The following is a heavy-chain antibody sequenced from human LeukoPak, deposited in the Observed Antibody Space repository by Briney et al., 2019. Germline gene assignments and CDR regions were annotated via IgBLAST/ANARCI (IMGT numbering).Heavy chain of an antibody. CDR3: ARDLSPVEIVATVLDS. V-gene: IGHV3-21*01. J-gene: IGHJ4*02. CDR2: ISSRSTYL. Sequence: GGSLRLSCAGSGFSFSTFDMSWVRQAPGRGLEWVSSISSRSTYLDYADSLKGRFTISRDNAKNSLYLQMNSLRAEDTGVYYWARDLSPVEIVATVLDSWGQGTLVTVSS. CDR1: GFSFSTFD. D-gene: IGHD5-12*01.